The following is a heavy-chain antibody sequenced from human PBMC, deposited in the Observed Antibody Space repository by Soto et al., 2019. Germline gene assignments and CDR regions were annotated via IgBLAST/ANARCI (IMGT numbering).Heavy chain of an antibody. Sequence: GGSLRLSCAASGFTFSSYAMSWVRQAPGKGLEWVSGISGRGGNTYYADSVKGRFTISRDTSKNTLYLQMNSLRAEDTAVYYCAKERVIVLVPPESNWFDPWGQGTLVSGSS. CDR3: AKERVIVLVPPESNWFDP. CDR1: GFTFSSYA. D-gene: IGHD2-2*01. V-gene: IGHV3-23*01. J-gene: IGHJ5*02. CDR2: ISGRGGNT.